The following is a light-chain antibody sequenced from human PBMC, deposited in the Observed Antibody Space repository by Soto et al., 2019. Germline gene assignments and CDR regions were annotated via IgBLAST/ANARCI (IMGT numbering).Light chain of an antibody. CDR2: KTS. J-gene: IGKJ1*01. Sequence: IQMTQSPSTLSASVGDRVTITCRASQGLSGWLAWYQQKPGKAPKLLIYKTSSLESGVPSRFSGSGSGTEFTLTIRSLQPDDFATYYCQQYNSYSPTFGQGTKVEVK. CDR1: QGLSGW. V-gene: IGKV1-5*03. CDR3: QQYNSYSPT.